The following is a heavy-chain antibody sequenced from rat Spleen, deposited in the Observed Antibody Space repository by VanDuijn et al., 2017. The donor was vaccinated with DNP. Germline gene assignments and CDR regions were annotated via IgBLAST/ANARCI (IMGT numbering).Heavy chain of an antibody. V-gene: IGHV5S11*01. Sequence: EVQLVESGGGLVQPGKSLKLSCAASGFTFSHYYMAWVRQAPTKGLEWVASISNGGVNTSYRDSVKGRFTISRDNAKDTLYLQMDSLRSEETATYYCARHYGFNYFDYWGQGVMVTVSS. J-gene: IGHJ2*01. CDR1: GFTFSHYY. CDR3: ARHYGFNYFDY. CDR2: ISNGGVNT. D-gene: IGHD1-11*01.